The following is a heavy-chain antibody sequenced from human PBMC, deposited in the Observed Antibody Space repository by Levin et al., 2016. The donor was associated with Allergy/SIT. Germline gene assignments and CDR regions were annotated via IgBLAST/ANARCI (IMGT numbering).Heavy chain of an antibody. Sequence: WIRQPPGKGLEWVAVISYDGSNKYYADSVKGRFTISRDNSKNTLYLQMNSLRAEDTAVYYCAKEQWLVPVFDYWGQGTLVTVSS. CDR3: AKEQWLVPVFDY. J-gene: IGHJ4*02. V-gene: IGHV3-30*18. D-gene: IGHD6-19*01. CDR2: ISYDGSNK.